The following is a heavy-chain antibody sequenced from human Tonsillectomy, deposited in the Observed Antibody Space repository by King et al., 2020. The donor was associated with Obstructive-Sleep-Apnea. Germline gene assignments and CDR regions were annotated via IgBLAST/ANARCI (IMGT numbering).Heavy chain of an antibody. CDR2: IKQDGSEK. D-gene: IGHD3-22*01. CDR1: GFTFSSYW. Sequence: DVKLVESGEGLVQPGGSLRLSCAASGFTFSSYWMSWVRQAQGKGLEWVANIKQDGSEKYYVDSVKGRFTISRDNAKNSLYLQMKSLRAEDTAVYYCAREITYYYDTSGYYYGAFDIWGQGTLVTVSS. J-gene: IGHJ3*02. CDR3: AREITYYYDTSGYYYGAFDI. V-gene: IGHV3-7*01.